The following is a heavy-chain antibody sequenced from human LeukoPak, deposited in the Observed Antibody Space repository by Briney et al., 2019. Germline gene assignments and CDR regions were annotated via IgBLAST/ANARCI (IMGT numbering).Heavy chain of an antibody. D-gene: IGHD6-13*01. CDR2: IDDSGSI. CDR1: GVSISSSTYC. CDR3: ARVGGSSSQGAFDI. Sequence: PSETLSLTCTISGVSISSSTYCWGWIRQPPGKGLEWIGNIDDSGSIYYNPSLKSRVTISVDTSKNQFSLKLSSVTAADTAVYYCARVGGSSSQGAFDIWGQGTMVTVSS. V-gene: IGHV4-39*07. J-gene: IGHJ3*02.